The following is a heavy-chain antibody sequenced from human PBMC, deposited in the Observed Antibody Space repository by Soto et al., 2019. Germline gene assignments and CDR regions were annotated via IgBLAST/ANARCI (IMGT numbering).Heavy chain of an antibody. V-gene: IGHV1-46*01. D-gene: IGHD6-19*01. CDR1: GYTFTSYY. J-gene: IGHJ4*02. CDR2: INPSGGST. CDR3: ARDTRIAVAGKPCF. Sequence: ASVQVSCKASGYTFTSYYMHWVRQPPGQGLEWMGIINPSGGSTSYAQKFQGRVTMTRDTSTSTVYMELSSLRSEDMAVYYCARDTRIAVAGKPCFWGQGTLVTVSS.